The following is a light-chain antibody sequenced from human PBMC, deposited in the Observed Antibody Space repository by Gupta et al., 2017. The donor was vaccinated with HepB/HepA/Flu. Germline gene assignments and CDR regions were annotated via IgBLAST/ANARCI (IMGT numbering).Light chain of an antibody. Sequence: DIQMTQSPSSLSASVGDRVTITCRASQSISSYLNWYQQKPGKAPKLLIYAASSLQSGVPSRFSGSGSGTDFTLTISSLQPEDFATYYCQQSYSTPPWTFGQGTXVEIK. CDR1: QSISSY. CDR2: AAS. J-gene: IGKJ1*01. CDR3: QQSYSTPPWT. V-gene: IGKV1-39*01.